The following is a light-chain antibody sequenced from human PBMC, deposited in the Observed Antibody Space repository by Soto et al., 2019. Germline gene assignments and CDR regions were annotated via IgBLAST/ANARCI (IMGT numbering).Light chain of an antibody. CDR2: AAS. CDR1: QGISSF. J-gene: IGKJ5*01. Sequence: DVRFTQSPSFVSAYAGDRVTITCRASQGISSFLAWYQQKPGRAPKLLIYAASTLQSGVPSRFSGSGSGTEFTLTITSLQPEDFATYYCQQLNFFPITFGQGTRLEIK. V-gene: IGKV1-9*01. CDR3: QQLNFFPIT.